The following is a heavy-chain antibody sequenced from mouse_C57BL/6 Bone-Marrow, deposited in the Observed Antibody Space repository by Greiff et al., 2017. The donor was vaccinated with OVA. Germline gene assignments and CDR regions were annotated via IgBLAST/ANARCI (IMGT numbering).Heavy chain of an antibody. CDR1: GFTFSSYG. CDR3: ARSELYCGSRRYFDY. J-gene: IGHJ2*01. D-gene: IGHD1-1*01. Sequence: EVQLQESGGDLVKPGGSLKLSCAASGFTFSSYGMSWVRQTPDKRLEWVATISRGGSYTYYPDSLKGRFTISRDNATNTLYLQLSSLKSEDSAMSYCARSELYCGSRRYFDYWGQGTTLTVSS. V-gene: IGHV5-6*01. CDR2: ISRGGSYT.